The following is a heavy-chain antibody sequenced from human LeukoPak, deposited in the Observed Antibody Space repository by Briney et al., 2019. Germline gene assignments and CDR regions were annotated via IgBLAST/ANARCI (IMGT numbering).Heavy chain of an antibody. D-gene: IGHD1-26*01. CDR1: GGSNSSSNW. Sequence: PSETLSLTCAVSGGSNSSSNWWSWVRQPPGKGLEWIGEIYHSGSTNYNPSLKSRVTISVDKSKNQFSLKLSSVTAADTAVYYCARVVGGAAMGPFDYWGQGTLVTVSS. J-gene: IGHJ4*02. V-gene: IGHV4-4*02. CDR2: IYHSGST. CDR3: ARVVGGAAMGPFDY.